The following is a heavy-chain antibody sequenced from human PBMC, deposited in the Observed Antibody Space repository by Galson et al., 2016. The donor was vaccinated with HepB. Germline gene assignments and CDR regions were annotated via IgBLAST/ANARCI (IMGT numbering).Heavy chain of an antibody. D-gene: IGHD6-13*01. J-gene: IGHJ4*02. CDR1: GFTFDEYA. CDR3: AKAMSAGAAATGCFDC. V-gene: IGHV3-9*01. CDR2: ISWDSGTI. Sequence: SLRLSCAASGFTFDEYAMHWVRQAPGKGLEWVSTISWDSGTIHYMDSVKGRFTTSRDNAKNSLYLQMDGLKSEDTALYYCAKAMSAGAAATGCFDCWGQGTLVTVSS.